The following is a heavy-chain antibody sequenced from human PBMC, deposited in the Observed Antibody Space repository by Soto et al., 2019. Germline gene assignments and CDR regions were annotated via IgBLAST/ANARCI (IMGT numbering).Heavy chain of an antibody. CDR2: ISGSGDST. CDR1: GFTFSSYA. CDR3: AKRATVTYFDS. Sequence: EVQLLESGGGLLQPGGSLRLSCAASGFTFSSYAMSWVRQAPGKGLEWVSVISGSGDSTYYADSVKGRFTISRDNSKNTLYLPMNSLRAEDTAVYYCAKRATVTYFDSWGQGTLVTVSS. J-gene: IGHJ4*02. V-gene: IGHV3-23*01. D-gene: IGHD1-1*01.